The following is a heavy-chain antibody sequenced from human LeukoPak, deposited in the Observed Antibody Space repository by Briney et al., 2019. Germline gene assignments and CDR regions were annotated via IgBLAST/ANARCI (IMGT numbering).Heavy chain of an antibody. V-gene: IGHV4-30-2*01. CDR2: IYHSGST. CDR3: ARDRIRSGFDY. D-gene: IGHD3-10*01. CDR1: GGSISSGGYS. J-gene: IGHJ4*02. Sequence: PSQTLSLTCAVSGGSISSGGYSWSWIRQPPGKGLKWIGYIYHSGSTYYNPSLKSRVTISVDRSKNQFSLKLSSVTAADTAVYYCARDRIRSGFDYWGQGTLVTVSS.